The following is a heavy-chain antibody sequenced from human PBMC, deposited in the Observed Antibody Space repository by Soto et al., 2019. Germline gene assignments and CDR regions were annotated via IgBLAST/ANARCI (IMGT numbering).Heavy chain of an antibody. J-gene: IGHJ4*02. D-gene: IGHD2-15*01. Sequence: EVQLLESGGGLVQPGGSLRLSFAASGFTFSSYAMSWVRQAPGKGLEWVSAIIGSGGSTYYADSVKGRFTISRDNSKDTLYLQMNSLRAEDTAVYYCAKDGAATPLNLRYNKHDYWGQGTLVTVSS. CDR3: AKDGAATPLNLRYNKHDY. CDR2: IIGSGGST. V-gene: IGHV3-23*01. CDR1: GFTFSSYA.